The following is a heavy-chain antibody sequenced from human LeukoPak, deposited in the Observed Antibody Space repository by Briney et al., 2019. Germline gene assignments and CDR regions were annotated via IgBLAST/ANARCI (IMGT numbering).Heavy chain of an antibody. CDR1: GFTFSTYG. CDR2: ISYDGSNK. Sequence: GGSLRLSCAASGFTFSTYGMHWVRQAPGKGLEWVAVISYDGSNKYYADSVKGRFTISRDNSKNTLYLQMNSLRAEDTAVYYCAKVCGGGCFTYYYYGMGVWGQGTTVTVSS. V-gene: IGHV3-30*18. J-gene: IGHJ6*02. CDR3: AKVCGGGCFTYYYYGMGV. D-gene: IGHD2-21*02.